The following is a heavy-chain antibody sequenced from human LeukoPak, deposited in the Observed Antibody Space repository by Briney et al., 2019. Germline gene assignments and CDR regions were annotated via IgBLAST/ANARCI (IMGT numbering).Heavy chain of an antibody. CDR3: ASSPYDILTGYYMASYYFDY. V-gene: IGHV1-69*13. CDR1: GYTFTSYA. Sequence: SVKVSCKASGYTFTSYAISWVRQAPGQGLEWMGGIIPIFGTANYAQKFQGRVTITADESTSTAYMELSSLRSEDTAVYYCASSPYDILTGYYMASYYFDYWGQGTLVTVSS. CDR2: IIPIFGTA. D-gene: IGHD3-9*01. J-gene: IGHJ4*02.